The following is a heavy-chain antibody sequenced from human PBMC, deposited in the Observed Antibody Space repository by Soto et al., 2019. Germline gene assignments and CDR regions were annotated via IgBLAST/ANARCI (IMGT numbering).Heavy chain of an antibody. CDR3: ERVLGYSYASSHFDY. CDR1: GYTFTSYG. CDR2: ISAYNGNT. J-gene: IGHJ4*02. D-gene: IGHD5-18*01. V-gene: IGHV1-18*04. Sequence: ASVKVSCKASGYTFTSYGISWVRQAPGQGLEWMGWISAYNGNTNYAQKLQGRVTMTTDTSTSTAYMELRSLRSDDTAVYYCERVLGYSYASSHFDYWGQGTLVTVSS.